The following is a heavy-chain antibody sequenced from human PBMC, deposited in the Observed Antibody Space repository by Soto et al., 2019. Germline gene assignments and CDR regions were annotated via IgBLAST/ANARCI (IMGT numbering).Heavy chain of an antibody. D-gene: IGHD2-15*01. CDR2: ISAYNGNT. Sequence: QVQLVQSGAEVKKPGASVKVSCKASGYTFTSYGISWVLQAPGQGLEWMGWISAYNGNTNYAQKLQGRVTMTTDTSTSTAYMELRSLRSDDTAVYYCARRYCSGGSCYQKYYFDYWGQGTLVTVSS. J-gene: IGHJ4*02. V-gene: IGHV1-18*01. CDR3: ARRYCSGGSCYQKYYFDY. CDR1: GYTFTSYG.